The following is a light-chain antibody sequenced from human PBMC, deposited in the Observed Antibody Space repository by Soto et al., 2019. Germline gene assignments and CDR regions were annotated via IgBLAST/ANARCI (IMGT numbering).Light chain of an antibody. V-gene: IGLV2-14*03. CDR3: SSYTSTCTLYV. CDR1: SSDIGGYNY. CDR2: DVS. Sequence: QSVLTQPASVSGSPGQSITISCTGTSSDIGGYNYVSWYQQLPGKVPKLIIYDVSNRPSGVSDRFSGSKSGNAASLTISGLQAEDEADYYCSSYTSTCTLYVFGTGTKVTVL. J-gene: IGLJ1*01.